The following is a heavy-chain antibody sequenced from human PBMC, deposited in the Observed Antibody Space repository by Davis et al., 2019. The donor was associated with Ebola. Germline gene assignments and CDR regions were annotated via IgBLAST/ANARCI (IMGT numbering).Heavy chain of an antibody. J-gene: IGHJ6*02. Sequence: SVKVSCKASGCTFSSYAIRWVRQAPGQGLEWMGGIIPIFGTAHYAQKFQGRVTITADKSTSTAYMELTSLRSEDTAVYYCARHPPLRSKEGGMDVWGQGTTVTVSS. V-gene: IGHV1-69*06. CDR2: IIPIFGTA. CDR1: GCTFSSYA. D-gene: IGHD4-17*01. CDR3: ARHPPLRSKEGGMDV.